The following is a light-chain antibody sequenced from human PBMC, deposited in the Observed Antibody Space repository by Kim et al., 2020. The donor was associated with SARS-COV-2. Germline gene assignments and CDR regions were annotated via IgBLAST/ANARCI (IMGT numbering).Light chain of an antibody. Sequence: QSALTQPPSVSGSPGQSVTISCTGTSSDVGGYKRVSWYQQPPGTAPKLMIYEVTNRPSGVPDRFSGSKSGNTASLTISGLLPEDEGDYYCSSFTSSTTWVFGGGTQLTVL. J-gene: IGLJ3*02. V-gene: IGLV2-18*02. CDR2: EVT. CDR3: SSFTSSTTWV. CDR1: SSDVGGYKR.